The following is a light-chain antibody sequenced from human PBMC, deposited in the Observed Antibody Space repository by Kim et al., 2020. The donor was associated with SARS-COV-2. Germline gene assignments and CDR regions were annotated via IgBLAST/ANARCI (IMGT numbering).Light chain of an antibody. CDR3: SSYTSSSTLG. CDR1: SSDVGGYNY. Sequence: QSALTQPASVSGSPGQSITISCTGTSSDVGGYNYVSWYQQHPGKAPKLMIYHVSKRPSGVSNRFSGSKSGNTASLTISGLQAEDEADYYCSSYTSSSTLGFGGGTQLTVL. J-gene: IGLJ2*01. V-gene: IGLV2-14*01. CDR2: HVS.